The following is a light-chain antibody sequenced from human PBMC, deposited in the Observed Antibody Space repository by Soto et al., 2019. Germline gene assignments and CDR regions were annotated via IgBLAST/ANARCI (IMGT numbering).Light chain of an antibody. J-gene: IGLJ2*01. Sequence: QSVLTQPPSASGTPGQRVTISCCGSSSNIGSNTVYWYQQLPGTAPKLLIYSNNQRPSGVPDRFSGSKSGTSASLAISGLLSEDEADYYSAAWDDSPNGVVFGGGTKLTVL. CDR3: AAWDDSPNGVV. CDR1: SSNIGSNT. CDR2: SNN. V-gene: IGLV1-44*01.